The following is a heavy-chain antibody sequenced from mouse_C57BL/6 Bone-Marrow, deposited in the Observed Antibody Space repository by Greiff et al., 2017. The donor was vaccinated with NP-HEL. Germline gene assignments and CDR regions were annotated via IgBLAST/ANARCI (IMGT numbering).Heavy chain of an antibody. V-gene: IGHV2-2*01. CDR2: IWSGGST. D-gene: IGHD2-5*01. Sequence: QVQLKQSGPGLVQPSQSLSITCTVSGFSLTSYGVHWVRQSPGKGLEWLGVIWSGGSTDYNAAFISRLSISKDNSKSQVFFKMNSLQADDTAIYYCARNKDYSNYEYYAMDYWGQGTSVTVSS. J-gene: IGHJ4*01. CDR1: GFSLTSYG. CDR3: ARNKDYSNYEYYAMDY.